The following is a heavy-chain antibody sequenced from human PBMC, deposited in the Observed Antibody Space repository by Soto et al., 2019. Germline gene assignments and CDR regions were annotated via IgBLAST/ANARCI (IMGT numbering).Heavy chain of an antibody. D-gene: IGHD3-10*02. J-gene: IGHJ4*02. CDR2: IKEAASEG. CDR1: GFTFNTYW. V-gene: IGHV3-7*01. Sequence: EVQLVESGGGLVQPGGSLRLSCAASGFTFNTYWMSWFRQAPGQGLEWVANIKEAASEGYYVDSVKGRFTISRDNAKYSLKLQMNILRAEDTAVYFCASATSCWGGRDYWGQGTLVTVSS. CDR3: ASATSCWGGRDY.